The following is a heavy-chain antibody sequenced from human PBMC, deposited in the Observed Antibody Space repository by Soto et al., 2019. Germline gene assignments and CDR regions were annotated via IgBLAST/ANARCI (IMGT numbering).Heavy chain of an antibody. V-gene: IGHV3-23*01. Sequence: GGSLRRSCAASGFTFSSYAMSWVRQAPGKGLEWVSAISGSGGSTYYADSVKGRFTISRDDSKNTLYLQMNSLRAEDTAVYYCAKSPLWFGELLLGDCWFDPWGQGTLVTVSS. J-gene: IGHJ5*02. CDR1: GFTFSSYA. D-gene: IGHD3-10*01. CDR2: ISGSGGST. CDR3: AKSPLWFGELLLGDCWFDP.